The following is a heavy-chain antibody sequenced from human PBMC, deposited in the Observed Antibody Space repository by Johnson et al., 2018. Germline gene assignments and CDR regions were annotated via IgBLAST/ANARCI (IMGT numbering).Heavy chain of an antibody. J-gene: IGHJ3*02. V-gene: IGHV1-69*09. Sequence: QVQLVQSGAEVKKXGSSVKVSCKASGGTFSSYTISWVRQAPGQGLEWMGRIIPILGIANYAQKFQGRVTITADKSPSTAYMERSSLRSEDTAVDYCARGCGITGTAFEIGGQGTMVTVSS. CDR1: GGTFSSYT. D-gene: IGHD1-20*01. CDR3: ARGCGITGTAFEI. CDR2: IIPILGIA.